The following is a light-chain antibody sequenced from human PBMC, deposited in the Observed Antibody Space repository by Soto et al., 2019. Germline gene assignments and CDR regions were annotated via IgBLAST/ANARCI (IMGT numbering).Light chain of an antibody. V-gene: IGKV3-11*01. CDR3: QQRKNWPPIT. CDR1: QNVDKF. Sequence: EIELTQSPATLSLSPGETATLSCRASQNVDKFLAWSQQRPGQAPRLLIFDASNRAPGVPVRFSGSGSGTVFSLTIGSLEPEDSAVYFCQQRKNWPPITFGQGTRLEIK. J-gene: IGKJ5*01. CDR2: DAS.